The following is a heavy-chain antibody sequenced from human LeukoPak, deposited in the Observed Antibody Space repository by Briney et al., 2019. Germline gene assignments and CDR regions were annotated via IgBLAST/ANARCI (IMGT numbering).Heavy chain of an antibody. D-gene: IGHD2-15*01. CDR1: GFTFSSYS. CDR2: ISSSSSYI. J-gene: IGHJ6*03. V-gene: IGHV3-21*01. Sequence: GGSLRLSCAASGFTFSSYSMNWVRQAPGKGLEWVSSISSSSSYIYYADSVKGRFTISRDNAKNPLYLQMNSLRAEDTAVYYCARRLGYCSGGSCSPDYYYYMDVWGKGTTVTVSS. CDR3: ARRLGYCSGGSCSPDYYYYMDV.